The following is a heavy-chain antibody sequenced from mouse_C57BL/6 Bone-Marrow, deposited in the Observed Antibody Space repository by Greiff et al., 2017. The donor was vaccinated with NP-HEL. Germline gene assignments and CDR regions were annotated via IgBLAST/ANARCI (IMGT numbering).Heavy chain of an antibody. V-gene: IGHV14-4*01. Sequence: EVQVVESGAELVRPGASVKLSCTASGFNIKDDYMHWVKQRPEQGLEWIGWIDPENGDTAYASKFQGKATITADTSSNTAYLQLSSLTSEDTAVYYCTTDYYGSSYVLYYAMDYWGQGTSVTVSS. CDR1: GFNIKDDY. CDR3: TTDYYGSSYVLYYAMDY. CDR2: IDPENGDT. D-gene: IGHD1-1*01. J-gene: IGHJ4*01.